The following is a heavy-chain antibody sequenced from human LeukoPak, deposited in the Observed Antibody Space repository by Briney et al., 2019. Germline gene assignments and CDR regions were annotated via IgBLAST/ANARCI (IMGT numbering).Heavy chain of an antibody. CDR2: IIPIFCTA. V-gene: IGHV1-69*05. D-gene: IGHD2-2*01. CDR1: GGTFSSYA. J-gene: IGHJ6*03. Sequence: SVQVSCLASGGTFSSYASSWLRQAPGQGLEWMGGIIPIFCTANYAQKLQGRVTITTDESTSTAYMELSSLRSEDTAVYYCAAVRYCSSTSCYFFQLAIYYYYYMDVGGKGTTVTVSS. CDR3: AAVRYCSSTSCYFFQLAIYYYYYMDV.